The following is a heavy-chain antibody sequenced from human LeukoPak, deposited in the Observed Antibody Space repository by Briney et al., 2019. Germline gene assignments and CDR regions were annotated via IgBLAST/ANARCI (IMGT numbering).Heavy chain of an antibody. CDR2: IYYSGST. CDR3: ARGLSYDFWSGYYYFDY. J-gene: IGHJ4*02. CDR1: GGSISSYY. V-gene: IGHV4-59*01. D-gene: IGHD3-3*01. Sequence: SETLSLTCTVSGGSISSYYWSWIRQPPGKGLEWIGYIYYSGSTNYNPSLTSRVTISVDTSKNQFSLKLSSVTAADTAVYYCARGLSYDFWSGYYYFDYWGQGTLVTVSS.